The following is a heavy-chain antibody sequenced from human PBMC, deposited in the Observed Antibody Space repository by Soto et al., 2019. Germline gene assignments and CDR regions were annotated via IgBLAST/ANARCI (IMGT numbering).Heavy chain of an antibody. J-gene: IGHJ3*02. Sequence: QLQLQESGSGLVKPSQTLSLTCAVSGGSISSGGYSWSWIRQPPGKGLEWIGYIYHSGSTYYNPSLKSRVTISVDRSKNQFSLKLSSVTAADTAVYYCARGVGSSGYYPTDAFDIWGQGTMVTVSS. CDR1: GGSISSGGYS. D-gene: IGHD3-22*01. CDR2: IYHSGST. CDR3: ARGVGSSGYYPTDAFDI. V-gene: IGHV4-30-2*01.